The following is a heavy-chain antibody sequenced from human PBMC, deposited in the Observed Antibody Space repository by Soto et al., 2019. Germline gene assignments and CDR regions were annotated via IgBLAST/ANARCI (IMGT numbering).Heavy chain of an antibody. J-gene: IGHJ2*01. V-gene: IGHV4-4*02. CDR3: ASQDYSSSTDASFLVNGYFDL. CDR1: GGSISSSKW. D-gene: IGHD6-6*01. Sequence: QMQLQESGPGLVKPSGTLSLTCGVSGGSISSSKWWTWVRQPPGKGPEWIGEIYHSGSTNYNPSLTSRVTISLDKSNNQCSLTLTSVNAADTAVYYCASQDYSSSTDASFLVNGYFDLWGRGILVTVSS. CDR2: IYHSGST.